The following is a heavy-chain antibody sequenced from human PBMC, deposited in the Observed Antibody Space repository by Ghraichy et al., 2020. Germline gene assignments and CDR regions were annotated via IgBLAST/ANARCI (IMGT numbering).Heavy chain of an antibody. CDR1: GFTFSSYA. V-gene: IGHV3-23*01. J-gene: IGHJ4*02. Sequence: GGSLRLSCAASGFTFSSYAMSWVRQAPGKGLEWVSAISGSGGSTYYADSVKGRFTISRDNSKNTLYLQMNSLRAEDTAVYYCATALVVAATPANHFDYWGQGTLVTVSS. CDR3: ATALVVAATPANHFDY. CDR2: ISGSGGST. D-gene: IGHD2-15*01.